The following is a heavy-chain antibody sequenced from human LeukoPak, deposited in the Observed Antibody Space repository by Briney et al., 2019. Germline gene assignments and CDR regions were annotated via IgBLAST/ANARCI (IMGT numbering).Heavy chain of an antibody. V-gene: IGHV4-59*01. CDR1: GGSISGYY. CDR3: ARHINYYDSSGYYDAFDI. Sequence: SETLSLTCTVSGGSISGYYWNWSRQPPGKGVEWIGNLYYMRGAWYKSSLKSRVTTSVDTSRNEFSLKLSPVTAADTAVYYCARHINYYDSSGYYDAFDIWGQGTMVTVSS. CDR2: LYYMRGA. D-gene: IGHD3-22*01. J-gene: IGHJ3*02.